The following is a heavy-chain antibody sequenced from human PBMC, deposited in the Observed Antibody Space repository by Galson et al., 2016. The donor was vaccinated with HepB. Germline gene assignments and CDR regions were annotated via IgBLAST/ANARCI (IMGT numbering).Heavy chain of an antibody. J-gene: IGHJ6*02. V-gene: IGHV4-39*01. CDR3: ARLYCSSTSCCGYCGMDV. CDR1: GGSISSSNYF. Sequence: SETLSLTCTVSGGSISSSNYFWGWIRQPPGKGLEWIGNFYNSGSTSYNPSLQSRVTISVDTSKNRISLKLSSVTAADTAVYQCARLYCSSTSCCGYCGMDVWGQGTTVTVSS. CDR2: FYNSGST. D-gene: IGHD2-2*01.